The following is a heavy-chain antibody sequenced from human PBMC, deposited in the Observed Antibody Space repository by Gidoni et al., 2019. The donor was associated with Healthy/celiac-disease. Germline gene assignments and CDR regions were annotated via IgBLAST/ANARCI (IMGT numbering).Heavy chain of an antibody. V-gene: IGHV3-7*05. CDR1: GFTFSSYW. Sequence: EVQLVESGGGLVQPGGSLRLSCAASGFTFSSYWMSWVRQAPGKGLEWVANIKQDGSEKYYVDSVKGRFTISRDNAKNSLYLQMNSLRAEDTAVYYCASFVPQFDWYFDLWGRGTLVTVSS. D-gene: IGHD6-6*01. CDR3: ASFVPQFDWYFDL. CDR2: IKQDGSEK. J-gene: IGHJ2*01.